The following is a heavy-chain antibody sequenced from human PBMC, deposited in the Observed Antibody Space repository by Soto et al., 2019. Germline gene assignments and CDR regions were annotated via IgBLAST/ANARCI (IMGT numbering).Heavy chain of an antibody. CDR3: ARVGGTGNFDY. D-gene: IGHD1-1*01. CDR2: ISSSSSYI. J-gene: IGHJ4*02. V-gene: IGHV3-21*01. Sequence: EVQLVESGGGLVKPGGSLRLSCAASGFTFSSYSMNWVRQAPGKGLEWVSSISSSSSYIYYADSVKGRFTISRDNAKNSLYLQMNSLRAEDTAVSYCARVGGTGNFDYWGQGTLVTVSS. CDR1: GFTFSSYS.